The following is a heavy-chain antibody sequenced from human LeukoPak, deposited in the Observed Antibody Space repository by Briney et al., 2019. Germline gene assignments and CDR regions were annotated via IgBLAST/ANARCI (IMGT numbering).Heavy chain of an antibody. V-gene: IGHV4-59*08. CDR1: GGSISGYY. J-gene: IGHJ4*02. CDR2: IYYSGST. Sequence: PSETLSLTCTVSGGSISGYYWSWIRQSPGKGLEWIGYIYYSGSTNYNPSLKSRVTISVDTSKNQFSLKLSSVTAADTAVYYCARLGYYYDSSGYYYFDYWGQGTLVTVSS. CDR3: ARLGYYYDSSGYYYFDY. D-gene: IGHD3-22*01.